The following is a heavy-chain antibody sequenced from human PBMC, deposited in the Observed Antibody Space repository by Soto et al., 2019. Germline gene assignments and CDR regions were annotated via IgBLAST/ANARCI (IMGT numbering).Heavy chain of an antibody. CDR1: GFTFSTYW. V-gene: IGHV3-74*01. CDR2: INPDGSTS. CDR3: ARDLRGSPDY. D-gene: IGHD1-26*01. Sequence: GGALRVSCAASGFTFSTYWMHWVRQAPGKGLVWVSLINPDGSTSSYADSVKGRFTISRDNAKNTVYLQMNSLGVDDTAVYYCARDLRGSPDYWGQGTLVTVSS. J-gene: IGHJ4*02.